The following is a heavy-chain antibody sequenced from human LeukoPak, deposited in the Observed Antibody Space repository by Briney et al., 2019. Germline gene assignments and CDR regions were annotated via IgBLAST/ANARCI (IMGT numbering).Heavy chain of an antibody. CDR1: GFTFSSYSMN. CDR2: IYYSGST. CDR3: ATQDYSNYARDY. D-gene: IGHD4-11*01. Sequence: GSLRLSCAASGFTFSSYSMNWVRQPPGKGLEWIGSIYYSGSTYYNPSLKSRVTISVDTSKNQFSLKLSSVTAADTAVYYCATQDYSNYARDYWGQGTLVTVSS. J-gene: IGHJ4*02. V-gene: IGHV4-59*05.